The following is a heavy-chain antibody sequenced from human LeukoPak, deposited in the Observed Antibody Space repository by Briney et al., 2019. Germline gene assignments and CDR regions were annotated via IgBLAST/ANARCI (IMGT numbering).Heavy chain of an antibody. D-gene: IGHD3-22*01. J-gene: IGHJ1*01. Sequence: EASVKVSCKASGYTFSSFDINWVRQAPGQGLEWTGWMNPNSGNSGFAQKFQGRVIMTRNTSIATAYMEVTNLRFDDTAVYYCVDPDRWGQGTLVTVSS. CDR2: MNPNSGNS. V-gene: IGHV1-8*01. CDR3: VDPDR. CDR1: GYTFSSFD.